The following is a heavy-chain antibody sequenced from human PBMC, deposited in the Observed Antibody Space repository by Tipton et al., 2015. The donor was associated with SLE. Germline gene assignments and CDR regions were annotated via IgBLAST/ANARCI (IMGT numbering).Heavy chain of an antibody. CDR1: GYTFTSSS. J-gene: IGHJ4*02. Sequence: QSGAEVKKPGASVRISCKTSGYTFTSSSMNWVRQAPGQGLEWMRWNNINTGNPTYAQGFTGRFAFSLDTSVSTAYLQVSSLKAEDTAVYYCARSKGVFDDWGQGSLVTVSS. CDR3: ARSKGVFDD. V-gene: IGHV7-4-1*02. CDR2: NNINTGNP. D-gene: IGHD4-11*01.